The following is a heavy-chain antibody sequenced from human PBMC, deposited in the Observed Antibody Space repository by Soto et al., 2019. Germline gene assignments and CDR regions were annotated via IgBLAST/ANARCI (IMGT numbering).Heavy chain of an antibody. J-gene: IGHJ6*02. V-gene: IGHV3-33*01. CDR3: ARVVPEVSLHYYYGMDV. CDR2: IWYDGSNK. Sequence: GGSLRLSCAASGFTFSSYGMHWVRQAPGKGLEWVAVIWYDGSNKYYADSVKGRFTISRDNSKNTLYLQMNSLRAEDTAVYYCARVVPEVSLHYYYGMDVWGQGTTVTVSS. CDR1: GFTFSSYG. D-gene: IGHD2-15*01.